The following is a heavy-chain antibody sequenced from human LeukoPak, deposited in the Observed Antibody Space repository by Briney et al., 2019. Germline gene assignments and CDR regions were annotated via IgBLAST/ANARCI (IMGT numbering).Heavy chain of an antibody. CDR2: IIPFLGRP. Sequence: ASVKVSCKGSGDPYSTYAISWMRQAPGQGLEWMGRIIPFLGRPDYAQRFQGRVTITADKSTSTVYMELNSLRSEDTGVYYCARVDHQTRDSSPHWGQGTLVTVSS. V-gene: IGHV1-69*04. J-gene: IGHJ4*02. CDR1: GDPYSTYA. CDR3: ARVDHQTRDSSPH. D-gene: IGHD3-22*01.